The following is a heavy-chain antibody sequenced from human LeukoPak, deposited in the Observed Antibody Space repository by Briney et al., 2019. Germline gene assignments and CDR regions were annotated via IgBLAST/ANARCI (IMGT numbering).Heavy chain of an antibody. CDR3: ARASYSYDINGWVPFDY. D-gene: IGHD3-22*01. CDR2: IYTSGST. Sequence: PSETLSLTCTVSGYSISNGYYWGWIRQPAGKGLEWIGRIYTSGSTNYNPSLKSRVTISGDTSKNQFSLRLSSVTAADTAVYYCARASYSYDINGWVPFDYWGQGTLVTVSS. CDR1: GYSISNGYY. V-gene: IGHV4-61*02. J-gene: IGHJ4*02.